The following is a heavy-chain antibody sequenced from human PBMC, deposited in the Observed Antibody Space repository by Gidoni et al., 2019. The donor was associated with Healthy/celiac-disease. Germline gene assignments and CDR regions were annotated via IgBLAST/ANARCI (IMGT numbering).Heavy chain of an antibody. CDR3: ASNPPYSGYDY. CDR1: GYTFTGYY. CDR2: INPNSGGT. J-gene: IGHJ4*02. D-gene: IGHD5-12*01. Sequence: QVQLVQSGAEVTTPGASVKVSCKASGYTFTGYYMHWVRQAPGQGLEWMGWINPNSGGTNYAQKLQGRVTMTRDTSISTAYMELSRLRSDETAVYYCASNPPYSGYDYWGQGTLVTVSS. V-gene: IGHV1-2*02.